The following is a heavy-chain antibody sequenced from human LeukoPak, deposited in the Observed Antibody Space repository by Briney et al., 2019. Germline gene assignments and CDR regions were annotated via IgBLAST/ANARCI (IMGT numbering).Heavy chain of an antibody. Sequence: GGSLRLSCAASGFTFSSYSMNWVRQAPGKGLEWVSSISSSSSYIYYADSVKGRFTISRDNAKNSLYLQMNSLRAEDTALYYCATVSVRLTAILRYFDYWGQGTLVTVSS. CDR3: ATVSVRLTAILRYFDY. V-gene: IGHV3-21*04. CDR2: ISSSSSYI. J-gene: IGHJ4*02. CDR1: GFTFSSYS. D-gene: IGHD2-21*02.